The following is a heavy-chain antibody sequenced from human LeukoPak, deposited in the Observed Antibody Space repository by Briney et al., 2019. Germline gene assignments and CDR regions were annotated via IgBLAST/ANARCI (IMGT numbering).Heavy chain of an antibody. V-gene: IGHV3-33*01. D-gene: IGHD3-22*01. CDR3: ARGSSYNEGGGYYYAFDY. J-gene: IGHJ4*02. Sequence: GRSLRLSCAASGFTFSSYGMHWVRQAPGKGLEWVALIWYDGSNRYYTDSVKGRFTISRDYSKNTLYLQMNSLRAEDTAEYFCARGSSYNEGGGYYYAFDYWGQGTLVTVSS. CDR2: IWYDGSNR. CDR1: GFTFSSYG.